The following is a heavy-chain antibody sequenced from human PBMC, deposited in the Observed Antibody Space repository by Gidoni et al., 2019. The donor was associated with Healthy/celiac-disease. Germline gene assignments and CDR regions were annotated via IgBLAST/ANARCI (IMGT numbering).Heavy chain of an antibody. CDR3: ARGTRGYSYGSFDY. V-gene: IGHV4-30-4*07. J-gene: IGHJ4*02. D-gene: IGHD5-18*01. CDR1: GVSISSGGYS. CDR2: IYYSGST. Sequence: QVQLQESGPGLVKPSQTLSLTCAVSGVSISSGGYSWSWIRQPPGKGLEWIGYIYYSGSTYYNPSLKSRVTISVDTSKNQFSLKLSSVTAADTAVYYCARGTRGYSYGSFDYWGQGTLVTVSS.